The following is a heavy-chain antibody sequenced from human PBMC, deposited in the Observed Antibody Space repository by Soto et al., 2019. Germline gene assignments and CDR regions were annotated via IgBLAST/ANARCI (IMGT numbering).Heavy chain of an antibody. V-gene: IGHV3-64D*06. CDR2: IASNGRAT. D-gene: IGHD1-20*01. CDR1: GFTVSTYA. Sequence: HPGGSLRLSCSASGFTVSTYAMHWVRQAPGKGLEFVSAIASNGRATYYADSVKGRFTISRDTSKNTLFLQMNSLKTEDTAVFYCVVQHGSYNANQGYFDYWGQGTLVTSPQ. J-gene: IGHJ4*02. CDR3: VVQHGSYNANQGYFDY.